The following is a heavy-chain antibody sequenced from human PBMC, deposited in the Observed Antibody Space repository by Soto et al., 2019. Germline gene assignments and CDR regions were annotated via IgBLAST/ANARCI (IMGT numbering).Heavy chain of an antibody. V-gene: IGHV4-30-2*01. D-gene: IGHD4-4*01. J-gene: IGHJ5*02. CDR1: GGSINSGGHS. Sequence: QLQLQESGSGLAKPSQNLSLSCTVSGGSINSGGHSSAWIRQTPGKGLEWIGYVYPSGDTNYNPSLRSRVTISVDGSTNQFSLRLPSVTAADTAVYFFARNNLDYTKTGGHWFDTWGPGALVIVSS. CDR2: VYPSGDT. CDR3: ARNNLDYTKTGGHWFDT.